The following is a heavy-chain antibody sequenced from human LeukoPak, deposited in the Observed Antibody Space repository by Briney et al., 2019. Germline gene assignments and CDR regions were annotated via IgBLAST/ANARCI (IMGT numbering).Heavy chain of an antibody. CDR1: GFTFSSYG. J-gene: IGHJ6*03. D-gene: IGHD3-16*02. V-gene: IGHV3-30*02. Sequence: GGSLRLSCAASGFTFSSYGMHWVRQAPGKGLEWVAFIRYDGSNKYYADSVKGRFTISRDNSKNTLYLQMNSLRAEDTAVYYCAKGRYLRGYYYYYMDVWGKGTTVTVSS. CDR2: IRYDGSNK. CDR3: AKGRYLRGYYYYYMDV.